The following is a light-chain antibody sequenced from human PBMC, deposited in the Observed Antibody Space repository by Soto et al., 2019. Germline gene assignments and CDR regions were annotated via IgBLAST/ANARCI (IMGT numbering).Light chain of an antibody. J-gene: IGKJ3*01. V-gene: IGKV3-15*01. CDR2: GVS. CDR1: QSVPST. Sequence: EIVLTQSPGSLSLSPGERATLSCRASQSVPSTYLAWYQQRPGQAPRLLIYGVSTRATGIPARFSGSGSGTEFTLTISSLQSEDFAVYYCQQYNNWPFTFGPGTKVAIK. CDR3: QQYNNWPFT.